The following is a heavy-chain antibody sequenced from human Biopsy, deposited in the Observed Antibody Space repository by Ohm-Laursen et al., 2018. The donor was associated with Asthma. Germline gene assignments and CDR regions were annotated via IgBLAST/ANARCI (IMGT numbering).Heavy chain of an antibody. J-gene: IGHJ4*02. Sequence: SLRLSCSASGFTLMTYGMHWVRQVPGKGLEWVATVGSDESYTDHADSVKGRFTISRDNSKNTLHLQMNSLSPEDTAVYYCARDFSRAIMIGGGREHYFDFWGQGTLVTVSS. CDR1: GFTLMTYG. V-gene: IGHV3-33*01. CDR2: VGSDESYT. D-gene: IGHD3-16*01. CDR3: ARDFSRAIMIGGGREHYFDF.